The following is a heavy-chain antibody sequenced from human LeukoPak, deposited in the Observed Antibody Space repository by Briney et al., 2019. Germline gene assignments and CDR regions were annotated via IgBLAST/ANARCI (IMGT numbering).Heavy chain of an antibody. CDR2: ISAYNGNT. CDR3: ARGYYYDSSGYYYHY. D-gene: IGHD3-22*01. CDR1: GYTFTSYD. Sequence: ASVKVSCKASGYTFTSYDINWVRQATGQGLEWMGWISAYNGNTNYAQKLQGRVTMTTDTSTSTAYMELRSLRSDDTAVYYCARGYYYDSSGYYYHYWGQGTLVTVSS. J-gene: IGHJ4*02. V-gene: IGHV1-18*01.